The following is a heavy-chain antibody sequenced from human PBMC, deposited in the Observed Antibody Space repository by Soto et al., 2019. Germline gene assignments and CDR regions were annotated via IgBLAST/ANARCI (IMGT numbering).Heavy chain of an antibody. D-gene: IGHD2-2*02. CDR1: GFTINTYG. Sequence: GGALRLSCAASGFTINTYGMRWVRQAPGKGLEWVAVISYDGSEKYYVDSVKGRFTISKDNSKNTLYLQMNSLRPEDTAVYYCAKSPNFYCSSPNCYKYYFDHWVQGTRVTV. CDR3: AKSPNFYCSSPNCYKYYFDH. J-gene: IGHJ4*02. CDR2: ISYDGSEK. V-gene: IGHV3-30*18.